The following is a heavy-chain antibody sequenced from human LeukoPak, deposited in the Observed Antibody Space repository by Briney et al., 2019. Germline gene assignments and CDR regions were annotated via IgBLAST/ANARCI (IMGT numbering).Heavy chain of an antibody. V-gene: IGHV4-34*01. J-gene: IGHJ4*02. Sequence: SETLSLTCAVYGGSFSGYYWSWIRQPPGKGLEWIGEINHSGSTNYNPSLKSRVTISVDTSKNQFSLKLRSVTAADTAVYYCAGRYEYSTSGHFDYWGQGTLVTVSS. CDR1: GGSFSGYY. CDR2: INHSGST. CDR3: AGRYEYSTSGHFDY. D-gene: IGHD6-6*01.